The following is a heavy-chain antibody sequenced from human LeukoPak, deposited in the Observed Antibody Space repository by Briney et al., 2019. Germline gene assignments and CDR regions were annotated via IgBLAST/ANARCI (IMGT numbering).Heavy chain of an antibody. V-gene: IGHV3-33*01. D-gene: IGHD3-3*01. J-gene: IGHJ5*02. Sequence: GGSLRLSCAASGFTFSSYGMHWVRQAPGKGLEWVAVIWYDGSNKYYADSVKGRFTISRDNSKNTLYLQMNSLRAEDTAVYYCARDVTYYDFWSGYSPWGQGTLVTVSS. CDR3: ARDVTYYDFWSGYSP. CDR2: IWYDGSNK. CDR1: GFTFSSYG.